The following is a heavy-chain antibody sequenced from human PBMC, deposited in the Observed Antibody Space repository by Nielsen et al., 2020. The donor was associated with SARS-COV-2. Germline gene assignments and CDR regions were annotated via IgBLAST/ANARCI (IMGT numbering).Heavy chain of an antibody. V-gene: IGHV3-11*06. D-gene: IGHD2-8*02. Sequence: GRFTISRDNAKKSMSLQMNNLRVEDTAVYYCARDWSRAFDVWGQGTMVTVSS. CDR3: ARDWSRAFDV. J-gene: IGHJ3*01.